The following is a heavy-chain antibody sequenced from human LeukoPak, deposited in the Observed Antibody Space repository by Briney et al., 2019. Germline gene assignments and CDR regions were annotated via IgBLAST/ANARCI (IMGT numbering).Heavy chain of an antibody. CDR3: ARGFEGYDYVWGSYGGFDI. Sequence: GGSLRLSCAASGFTFSSYEMNWVRQAPGKGLEWVSYISSSGSTIYYADSVKGRFTISRDNAKNSLYLQMNSLRAEDTAVYYCARGFEGYDYVWGSYGGFDIWGQGTMVTVSS. CDR1: GFTFSSYE. CDR2: ISSSGSTI. D-gene: IGHD3-16*01. J-gene: IGHJ3*02. V-gene: IGHV3-48*03.